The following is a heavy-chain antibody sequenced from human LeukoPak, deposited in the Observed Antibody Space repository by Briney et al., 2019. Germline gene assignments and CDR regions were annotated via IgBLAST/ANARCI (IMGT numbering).Heavy chain of an antibody. V-gene: IGHV4-39*07. D-gene: IGHD1/OR15-1a*01. CDR1: GGSISSSSYY. CDR3: ASFYTNNTKAGSYYFDY. Sequence: KPSETLSLTCTVSGGSISSSSYYWSWIRQPPGKGLEWIGEINHSGSTNYNPSLKSRVTISVDTSKNQFSLKLSSVTAAGTAVYYCASFYTNNTKAGSYYFDYWGQGTLVTVSS. J-gene: IGHJ4*02. CDR2: INHSGST.